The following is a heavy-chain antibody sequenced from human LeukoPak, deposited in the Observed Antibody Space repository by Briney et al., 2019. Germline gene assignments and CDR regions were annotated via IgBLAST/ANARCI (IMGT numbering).Heavy chain of an antibody. J-gene: IGHJ3*01. CDR3: AKGITPMKWNDWGDGFDF. V-gene: IGHV3-9*01. CDR2: VSWNGGLK. D-gene: IGHD1-1*01. CDR1: GFTFDDYA. Sequence: QAGGSLRLSCAASGFTFDDYAMQWVRQAPGKGLEWVSSVSWNGGLKGYADSVKGRFTISRDNAKTSLYLQMNSLRPEDTAFYYCAKGITPMKWNDWGDGFDFWGPGTKVTVSS.